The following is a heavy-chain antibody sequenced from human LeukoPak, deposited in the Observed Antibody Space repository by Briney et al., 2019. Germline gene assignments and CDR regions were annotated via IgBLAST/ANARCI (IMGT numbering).Heavy chain of an antibody. V-gene: IGHV3-30*18. D-gene: IGHD6-13*01. CDR2: ISYDGSNK. CDR1: SFTFSSYG. J-gene: IGHJ4*02. CDR3: AKGNRSSSSWKVFDY. Sequence: GRSLRLSCAASSFTFSSYGIHWVRQAPGKGLEWVAVISYDGSNKYYADSVKGRFTISRDNSKNTLYLQMNSRRAEDTAVYSCAKGNRSSSSWKVFDYWGQGTLVTVSS.